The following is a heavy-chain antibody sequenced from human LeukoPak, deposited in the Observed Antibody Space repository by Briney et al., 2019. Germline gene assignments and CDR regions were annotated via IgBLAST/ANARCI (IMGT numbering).Heavy chain of an antibody. J-gene: IGHJ4*02. V-gene: IGHV3-30*18. CDR3: AKPSKTTVTTIDNYYFDY. CDR2: ISYDGSNK. CDR1: GFTFSSYG. Sequence: GGSLRLSCAASGFTFSSYGIHWVRQAPGKGLEWVAVISYDGSNKYYADSVRGRFTISRDNSKNTLYLQMNSLRAEDTAVYYCAKPSKTTVTTIDNYYFDYWGQGTLVTVSS. D-gene: IGHD4-17*01.